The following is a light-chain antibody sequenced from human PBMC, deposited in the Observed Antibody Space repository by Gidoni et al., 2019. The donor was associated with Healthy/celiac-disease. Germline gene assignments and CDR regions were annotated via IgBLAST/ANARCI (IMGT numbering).Light chain of an antibody. CDR3: QQRSNWPLT. Sequence: EIVLTQSPATLYLSPGERATLSCRASQSVSSYLAWYQKKPGHAPRLLIYDASNRATGIPARFSGSGSGTDFTLTISSLEPEDFAVYYCQQRSNWPLTFXGXTKVEIK. CDR2: DAS. CDR1: QSVSSY. V-gene: IGKV3-11*01. J-gene: IGKJ4*01.